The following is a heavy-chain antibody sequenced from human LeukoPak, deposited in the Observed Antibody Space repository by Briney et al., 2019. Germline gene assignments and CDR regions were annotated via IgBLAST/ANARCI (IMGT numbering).Heavy chain of an antibody. Sequence: LRLSCAASGFTFSSYSMDRVRQAPGKGLEWVSSISSSSSYIYYADSVKGRFTISRDNAKNSLYLQMNSLRAEDTAVYYCARDGPMIADYWGQGTLVTVSS. CDR1: GFTFSSYS. CDR2: ISSSSSYI. J-gene: IGHJ4*02. V-gene: IGHV3-21*01. D-gene: IGHD3-22*01. CDR3: ARDGPMIADY.